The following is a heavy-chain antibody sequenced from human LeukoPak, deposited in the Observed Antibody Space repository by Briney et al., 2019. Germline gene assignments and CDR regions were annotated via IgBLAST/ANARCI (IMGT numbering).Heavy chain of an antibody. J-gene: IGHJ2*01. D-gene: IGHD2/OR15-2a*01. CDR2: IYYSGST. V-gene: IGHV4-61*01. CDR1: GGSISSSSYY. Sequence: KPSETLSLTCTVSGGSISSSSYYWSWIRQPPGKGLEWIGYIYYSGSTNYNPSLKSRVTISVDTSKNQFSLKLSSVTAADTAVYYCARFGWYYYNREPHGEFYWYFDLWGRGTLVTVSS. CDR3: ARFGWYYYNREPHGEFYWYFDL.